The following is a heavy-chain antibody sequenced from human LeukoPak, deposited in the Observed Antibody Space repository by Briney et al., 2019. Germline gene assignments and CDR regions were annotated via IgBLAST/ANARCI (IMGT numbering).Heavy chain of an antibody. CDR2: IYPGDSDT. CDR3: ARTANNRVFDY. V-gene: IGHV5-51*01. J-gene: IGHJ4*02. Sequence: GESLKISCRGSGYSFSNYWIGWVRQMPGKGLEWMGIIYPGDSDTRYSPSFQGQVTISADKSISTAYLQWSSLKASDTAMYYCARTANNRVFDYWGQGTLVTVSS. CDR1: GYSFSNYW. D-gene: IGHD1-14*01.